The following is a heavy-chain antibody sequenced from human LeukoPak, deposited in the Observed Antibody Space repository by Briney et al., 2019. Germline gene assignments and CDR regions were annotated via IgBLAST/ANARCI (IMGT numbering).Heavy chain of an antibody. CDR1: GFTFNNYA. J-gene: IGHJ5*02. D-gene: IGHD4-17*01. Sequence: PGGSLRLSCAASGFTFNNYAMNWVRQAPGKGLEWVSSISGGGETTYYADSAKGRFTISRDNSQNTVYLQMNSLRAEDTALYSWASDYADYVVYLFFDDWGQGTLVTVSS. CDR2: ISGGGETT. V-gene: IGHV3-23*01. CDR3: ASDYADYVVYLFFDD.